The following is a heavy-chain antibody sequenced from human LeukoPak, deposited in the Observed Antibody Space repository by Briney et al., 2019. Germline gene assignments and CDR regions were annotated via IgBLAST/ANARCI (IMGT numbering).Heavy chain of an antibody. J-gene: IGHJ3*02. D-gene: IGHD3-22*01. V-gene: IGHV1-18*01. CDR3: ARDHYDSSGLDAFDI. CDR2: ISAYNGNT. Sequence: ASVKVSCKASGYTFTSYGISWVRQAPGQGLEWMGWISAYNGNTNYVQKLQGRVTMTTDTSTSTAYMELRSLRSDDTAVYYCARDHYDSSGLDAFDIWGQGTMVTVSS. CDR1: GYTFTSYG.